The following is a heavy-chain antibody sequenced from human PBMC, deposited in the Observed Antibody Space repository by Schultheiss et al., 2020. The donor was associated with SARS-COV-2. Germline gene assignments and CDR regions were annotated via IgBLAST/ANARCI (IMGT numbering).Heavy chain of an antibody. CDR2: IYYSGST. J-gene: IGHJ5*02. D-gene: IGHD3-22*01. CDR1: GGSISSYY. CDR3: ARDPTYYYDSSGYS. V-gene: IGHV4-59*12. Sequence: SETLSLTCTVSGGSISSYYWSWIRQPPGKGLEWIGYIYYSGSTYYNPSLKSRVTISVDRSKNQFSLKLSSVTAADTAVYYCARDPTYYYDSSGYSWGQGTLVTVSS.